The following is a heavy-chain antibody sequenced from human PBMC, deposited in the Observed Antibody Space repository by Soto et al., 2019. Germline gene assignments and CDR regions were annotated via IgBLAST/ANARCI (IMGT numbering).Heavy chain of an antibody. CDR2: INAGNGNT. CDR3: ARRGTTVTDFDY. CDR1: GYTFTSYA. J-gene: IGHJ4*02. D-gene: IGHD4-17*01. Sequence: QVQLVQSGAEVKKPGASVKFSCKASGYTFTSYAMHWVRQAPGQRLEWMGWINAGNGNTKYSQKFQGRVTITRDTSASTAYMELSSLRSEDTAVYYCARRGTTVTDFDYWGQGTLVTVSS. V-gene: IGHV1-3*01.